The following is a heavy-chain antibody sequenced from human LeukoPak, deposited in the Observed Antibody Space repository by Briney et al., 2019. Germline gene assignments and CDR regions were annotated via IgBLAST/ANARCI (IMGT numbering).Heavy chain of an antibody. CDR3: ARDSKLGIRSAYYFDY. D-gene: IGHD7-27*01. J-gene: IGHJ4*02. V-gene: IGHV3-66*01. CDR1: GFTVSSNY. CDR2: IYSRGST. Sequence: PGGSLRLSRAASGFTVSSNYMSWVRQAPGKGLEWVSVIYSRGSTYYAGSVKGRFTISRDNSKNTLYLQMNSLRAEDTAVYYCARDSKLGIRSAYYFDYWGQGALVTVSS.